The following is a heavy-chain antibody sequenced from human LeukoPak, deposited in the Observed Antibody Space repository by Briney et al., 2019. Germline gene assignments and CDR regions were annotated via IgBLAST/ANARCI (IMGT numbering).Heavy chain of an antibody. D-gene: IGHD2-21*02. CDR3: AKADCGGDCYLVDN. Sequence: GGSLRLSCAASGFAFSSYAMSWVRQAPGKGLEWVSAISGSGGSTYYADSVKGRFTISRDNAQNSLFLQMNSLTPDDTASYYCAKADCGGDCYLVDNWGQGTLVTVSS. V-gene: IGHV3-23*01. J-gene: IGHJ4*02. CDR1: GFAFSSYA. CDR2: ISGSGGST.